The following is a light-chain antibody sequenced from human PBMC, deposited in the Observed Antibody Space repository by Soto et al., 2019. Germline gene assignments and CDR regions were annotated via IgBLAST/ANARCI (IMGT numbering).Light chain of an antibody. CDR1: QSVSGSH. J-gene: IGKJ2*01. Sequence: EIVLTQSPGTLSLSPGERATLSCRASQSVSGSHLTWYQQKPGQAPRFLIYGASSRATGIPDRFSGSGSGTDFTVTISRLEPEDFAVYYCQHYGSAPPMYTFGQGTKLEIK. CDR2: GAS. V-gene: IGKV3-20*01. CDR3: QHYGSAPPMYT.